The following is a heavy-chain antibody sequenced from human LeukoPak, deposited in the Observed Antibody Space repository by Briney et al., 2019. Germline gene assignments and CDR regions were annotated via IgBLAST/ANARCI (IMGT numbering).Heavy chain of an antibody. CDR1: GYTFTSYA. D-gene: IGHD4-17*01. Sequence: ASVKVSCKASGYTFTSYAIDWVRQAPGQGLEWMGWINTNTGNPTYTQGFTGRFVFSLDTSVSTAYLQISSLKAEDTAVYYCARDLDYGDYYYYMDVWGKGTTVTVSS. V-gene: IGHV7-4-1*02. CDR2: INTNTGNP. J-gene: IGHJ6*03. CDR3: ARDLDYGDYYYYMDV.